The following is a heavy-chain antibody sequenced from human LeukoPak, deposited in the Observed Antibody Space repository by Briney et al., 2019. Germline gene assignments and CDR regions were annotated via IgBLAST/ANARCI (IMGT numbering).Heavy chain of an antibody. V-gene: IGHV4-59*08. CDR3: ASIGPSGGSFDY. J-gene: IGHJ4*02. CDR2: IYYSGST. D-gene: IGHD4-23*01. CDR1: GGSISSYY. Sequence: SETLSLTCTVSGGSISSYYWSWIRQPPGKGLEWIGYIYYSGSTNYNPSLMSRVTISVDTSKNQFSLKLSSVTAADTAVYYCASIGPSGGSFDYWGQGTLVTVSS.